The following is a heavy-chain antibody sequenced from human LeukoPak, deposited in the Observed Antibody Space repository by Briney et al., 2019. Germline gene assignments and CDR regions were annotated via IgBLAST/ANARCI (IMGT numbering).Heavy chain of an antibody. CDR1: GFTFSSYG. Sequence: PGGSLRVSCAASGFTFSSYGMHWVRQAPGKGLEWVAFIRYDGSNKYYADSVKGRFTISRDNSKNTLYLQMNSLRAEDTAVYYCAKDRWPPRDAFDIWGQGTMVTVSS. CDR3: AKDRWPPRDAFDI. CDR2: IRYDGSNK. V-gene: IGHV3-30*02. J-gene: IGHJ3*02. D-gene: IGHD6-13*01.